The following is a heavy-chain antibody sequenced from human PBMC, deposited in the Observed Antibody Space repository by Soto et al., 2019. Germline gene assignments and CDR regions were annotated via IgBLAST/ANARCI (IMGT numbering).Heavy chain of an antibody. CDR3: ASDTTLAAAVPDY. CDR1: GFTFSSYS. Sequence: GGSLRLSCAASGFTFSSYSMNWVRQAPGKGLEWVSSISSSSSYIYYADSVKGRFTISRDNAKNSLYLQMNSLRAEDTAVYYCASDTTLAAAVPDYWGQGTLLTVSS. CDR2: ISSSSSYI. J-gene: IGHJ4*02. V-gene: IGHV3-21*01. D-gene: IGHD6-13*01.